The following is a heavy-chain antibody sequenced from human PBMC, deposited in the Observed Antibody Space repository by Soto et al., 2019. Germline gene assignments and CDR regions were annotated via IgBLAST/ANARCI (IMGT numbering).Heavy chain of an antibody. CDR1: GGSISSYY. V-gene: IGHV4-59*01. Sequence: SETLSLTCTVSGGSISSYYWSWIRQPPGKGLEWIGYIYYSGSTNYNPSLKSRVTISVDTSKNQFSLKLSSVTAADTAVYYCASSTLGYSYGEAYFDYWGQGTLVTVSS. D-gene: IGHD5-18*01. J-gene: IGHJ4*02. CDR2: IYYSGST. CDR3: ASSTLGYSYGEAYFDY.